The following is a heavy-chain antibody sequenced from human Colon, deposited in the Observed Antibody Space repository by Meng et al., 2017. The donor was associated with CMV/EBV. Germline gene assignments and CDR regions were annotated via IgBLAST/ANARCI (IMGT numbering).Heavy chain of an antibody. CDR2: IYPQDGGT. CDR1: GCTFTDNQ. V-gene: IGHV1-2*02. Sequence: QVLLVHSWTEVKKPGASVKVSCKTSGCTFTDNQLHWVRQAPGQGLAWMGWIYPQDGGTYFAQKFQDRVTLTRDTSITTAYMELSGLTSDDTAIYYCVRESWYFDFWGEGTLVTVSS. J-gene: IGHJ4*02. D-gene: IGHD6-13*01. CDR3: VRESWYFDF.